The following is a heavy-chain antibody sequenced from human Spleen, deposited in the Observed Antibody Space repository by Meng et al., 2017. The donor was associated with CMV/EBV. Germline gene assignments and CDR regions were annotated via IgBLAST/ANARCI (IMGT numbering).Heavy chain of an antibody. J-gene: IGHJ4*02. Sequence: ASVKVSCKASGYTFTGYYMHWVRQAPGQGLEWMGWINPNSGAIYYAQKFQGRVTVTRDTSISTAYMELSRLTSDDTAVYFCSRGGTRNWYRFDYWGQGTLVTVSS. CDR3: SRGGTRNWYRFDY. CDR1: GYTFTGYY. CDR2: INPNSGAI. V-gene: IGHV1-2*02. D-gene: IGHD1-20*01.